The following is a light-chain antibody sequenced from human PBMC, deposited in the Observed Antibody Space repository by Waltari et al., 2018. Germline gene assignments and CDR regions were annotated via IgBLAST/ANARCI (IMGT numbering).Light chain of an antibody. CDR2: QDS. Sequence: SYELTQPPSVSVSPGQTATLSCPATNLEDKYVCWYQQKPGQSPVLVMYQDSKRPSGIPERFSGSNSGDTATLTISGTQTLDEADYFCQTWDNTTVFGSGTRVTVL. V-gene: IGLV3-1*01. J-gene: IGLJ1*01. CDR1: NLEDKY. CDR3: QTWDNTTV.